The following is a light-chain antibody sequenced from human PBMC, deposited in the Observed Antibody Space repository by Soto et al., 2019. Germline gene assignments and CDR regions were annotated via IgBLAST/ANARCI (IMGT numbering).Light chain of an antibody. Sequence: EIVMTQSPATLSVSPWERATLSCMAGQSVSSGLAWYQQKPGQTPRLLIYAASTRATGIPARFSGSGSGTEFTLTISSLQSEDFAVYYCQQYNNWPLTFGGGTKVDIK. CDR1: QSVSSG. CDR3: QQYNNWPLT. J-gene: IGKJ4*01. CDR2: AAS. V-gene: IGKV3-15*01.